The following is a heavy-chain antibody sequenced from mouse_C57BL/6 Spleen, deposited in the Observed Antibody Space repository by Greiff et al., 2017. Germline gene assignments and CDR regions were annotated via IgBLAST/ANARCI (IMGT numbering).Heavy chain of an antibody. J-gene: IGHJ2*01. D-gene: IGHD1-1*01. CDR2: LYPGDGDT. Sequence: QVQLQQSGPELVKPGASVKISCKASGYAFSSSWMNWVKQRTGKGLEWIGQLYPGDGDTNYNGKFKGKATLTADKSSSTAYMQLSSLTSEDSAVYFCARITTVVGDYWGQGTTLTVSS. CDR1: GYAFSSSW. CDR3: ARITTVVGDY. V-gene: IGHV1-82*01.